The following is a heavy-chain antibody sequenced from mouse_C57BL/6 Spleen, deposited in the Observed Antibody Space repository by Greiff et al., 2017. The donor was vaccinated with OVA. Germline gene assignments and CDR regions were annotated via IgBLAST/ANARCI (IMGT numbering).Heavy chain of an antibody. D-gene: IGHD2-4*01. Sequence: DVMLVESGGGLVQPGGSLKLSCAASGFTFSDYGMAWVRQAPRKGPEWVAFISNLAYSIYYADTVTGRFTISRENAKNTLYLEMSSLRSEDTAMYYCARSLYDYDGAMDYWGQGTSVTVSS. J-gene: IGHJ4*01. CDR2: ISNLAYSI. CDR3: ARSLYDYDGAMDY. V-gene: IGHV5-15*01. CDR1: GFTFSDYG.